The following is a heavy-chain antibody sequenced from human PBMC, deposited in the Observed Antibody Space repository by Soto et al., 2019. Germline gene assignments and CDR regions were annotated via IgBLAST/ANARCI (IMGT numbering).Heavy chain of an antibody. Sequence: TSETLSLTCAVYGGSFSGYYWSWIRQPPGKGLEWIGEINHSGSTNYNPSLKSRVTISVDTSKNQFSLKLSSVTAADTAVYYCARWREVVAKHYGMDVWGQGTTVTVSS. D-gene: IGHD2-15*01. CDR2: INHSGST. CDR3: ARWREVVAKHYGMDV. CDR1: GGSFSGYY. J-gene: IGHJ6*02. V-gene: IGHV4-34*01.